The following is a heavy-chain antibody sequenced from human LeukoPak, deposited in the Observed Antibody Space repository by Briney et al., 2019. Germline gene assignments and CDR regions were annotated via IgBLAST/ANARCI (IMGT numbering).Heavy chain of an antibody. CDR3: AREDYGDLKGFDY. Sequence: GGSLRLSCTASGFIFSNYGMHWVRQAPGKGLEWVAVISYDGSNRYYADSVKGRFTISRDNSKNTLYLQMNSLRAEDTAVYYCAREDYGDLKGFDYWGQGTLVTVSS. J-gene: IGHJ4*02. D-gene: IGHD4-17*01. CDR2: ISYDGSNR. CDR1: GFIFSNYG. V-gene: IGHV3-30*03.